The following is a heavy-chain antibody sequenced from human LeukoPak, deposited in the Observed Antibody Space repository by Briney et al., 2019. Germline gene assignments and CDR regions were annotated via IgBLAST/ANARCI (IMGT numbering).Heavy chain of an antibody. J-gene: IGHJ4*02. Sequence: ASVKVSCKASGYTFTGYYMHWVRQAPGQGLEWMGWINPNSGGTNYAQKFPGRVTMTRDTSISTAYMELSRLRSDDTAVYYCARGYDYVGGSYRWSIDYWGQVTLVTVSS. CDR1: GYTFTGYY. V-gene: IGHV1-2*02. CDR3: ARGYDYVGGSYRWSIDY. CDR2: INPNSGGT. D-gene: IGHD3-16*02.